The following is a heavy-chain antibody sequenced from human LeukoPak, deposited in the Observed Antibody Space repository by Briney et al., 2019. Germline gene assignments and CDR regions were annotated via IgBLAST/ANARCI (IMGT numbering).Heavy chain of an antibody. CDR1: GIRFSSYW. Sequence: GGSLRLSCAASGIRFSSYWMSWVRQVPGKGLEWVADIKQDGSKEYYMDSVKGRFTVSRDNTKNSLFLQMNSLRAEDSAVYYCARALRLGVVIIDAFDIWGQGTMVTVSS. CDR2: IKQDGSKE. J-gene: IGHJ3*02. CDR3: ARALRLGVVIIDAFDI. D-gene: IGHD3-3*01. V-gene: IGHV3-7*01.